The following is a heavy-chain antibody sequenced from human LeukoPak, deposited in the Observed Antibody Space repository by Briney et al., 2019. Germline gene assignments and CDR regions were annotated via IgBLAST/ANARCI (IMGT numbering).Heavy chain of an antibody. J-gene: IGHJ4*02. Sequence: SGGSLRLSCASSGFIVSSNFMTSVRKAPGKGLQWASGISGSGGSTYYSDSVKGRFTISRDNSKNTLFLQMNSLRAEDTAVYYCAKDRGPYSGYDSFFDFWGQGTLVTVSS. CDR1: GFIVSSNF. CDR3: AKDRGPYSGYDSFFDF. CDR2: ISGSGGST. V-gene: IGHV3-23*01. D-gene: IGHD5-12*01.